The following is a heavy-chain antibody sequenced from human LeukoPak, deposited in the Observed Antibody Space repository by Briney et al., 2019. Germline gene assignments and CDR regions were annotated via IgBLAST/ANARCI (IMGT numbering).Heavy chain of an antibody. CDR1: GGSISSYY. J-gene: IGHJ3*02. CDR3: AKSNGYGLVDI. Sequence: SETLSLTCTVSGGSISSYYWSWIRQPPGKGLEWIGYIYYSGSTNYNPSPKSRVTISLDTSRNQFSLKLNSVTAADTAVYYCAKSNGYGLVDIWGQGTMVTVSS. CDR2: IYYSGST. V-gene: IGHV4-59*12. D-gene: IGHD3-10*01.